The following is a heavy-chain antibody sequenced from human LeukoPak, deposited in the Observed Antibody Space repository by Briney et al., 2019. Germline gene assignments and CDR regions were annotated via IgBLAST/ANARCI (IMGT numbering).Heavy chain of an antibody. CDR2: ITSSGRTT. J-gene: IGHJ5*01. V-gene: IGHV3-11*01. D-gene: IGHD3-10*01. Sequence: GGSLRLSCAASGFTFSDYYMSWIRQAPGKGLEWVSYITSSGRTTQYADSVKGRFTISRDNAKNSLYLQMNSLRAEDTAVYYCAREGRPGVFDPWGQGTLVTVSS. CDR3: AREGRPGVFDP. CDR1: GFTFSDYY.